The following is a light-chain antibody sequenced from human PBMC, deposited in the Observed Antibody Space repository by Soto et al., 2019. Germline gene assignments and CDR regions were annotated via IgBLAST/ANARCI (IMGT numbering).Light chain of an antibody. Sequence: QSVLTQPPSVSGAPGQRVTISCTGSSSNIGSSSVYWYQQLPGTAPKLLIYTNDQRPSGVPDRFSGSKSGTSASLAIRGLRSEDEADYYCATWDDSLSGVVFGGGTKVTVL. CDR1: SSNIGSSS. V-gene: IGLV1-47*02. J-gene: IGLJ2*01. CDR2: TND. CDR3: ATWDDSLSGVV.